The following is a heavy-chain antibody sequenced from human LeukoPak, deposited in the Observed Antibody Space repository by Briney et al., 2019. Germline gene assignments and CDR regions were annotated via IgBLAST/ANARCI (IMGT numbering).Heavy chain of an antibody. CDR3: ARGLYSYDY. Sequence: GGSLRLSCAASGFTFSSYWMSWVRQAPGKGLEWVSGISDFGGTTYYAGSVRGRSTISRNNSKNTMSFQMNSLRAEDTAVYYCARGLYSYDYWGQGILVTVSS. J-gene: IGHJ4*02. D-gene: IGHD3/OR15-3a*01. CDR2: ISDFGGTT. CDR1: GFTFSSYW. V-gene: IGHV3-23*01.